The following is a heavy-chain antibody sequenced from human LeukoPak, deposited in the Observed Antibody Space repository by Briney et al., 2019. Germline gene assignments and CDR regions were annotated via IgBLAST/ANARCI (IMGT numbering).Heavy chain of an antibody. CDR3: SRGFGVVGISWFDP. Sequence: PSETLSLTCTVSGGSISSYYWSWIRQPPGKGLEWIGYIYYSGSTNYNPSLKSRVTISVDTSKNQFSLKLSSVTAADTAVYYCSRGFGVVGISWFDPWGQGTLVTFSS. V-gene: IGHV4-59*01. CDR2: IYYSGST. CDR1: GGSISSYY. J-gene: IGHJ5*02. D-gene: IGHD3-3*01.